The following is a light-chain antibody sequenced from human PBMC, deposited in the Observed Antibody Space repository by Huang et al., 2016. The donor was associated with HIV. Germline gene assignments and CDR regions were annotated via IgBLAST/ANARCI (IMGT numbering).Light chain of an antibody. CDR1: QSISSN. Sequence: IVMTQSPATLSVSPGERATLSCRASQSISSNLAWYQQKPGQAPRLLIYGASTRATGIPARVSGSGSGTELTLTISRLQSEDFAVYYCQQYNNRYTFGQGTKLEIK. CDR3: QQYNNRYT. V-gene: IGKV3-15*01. CDR2: GAS. J-gene: IGKJ2*01.